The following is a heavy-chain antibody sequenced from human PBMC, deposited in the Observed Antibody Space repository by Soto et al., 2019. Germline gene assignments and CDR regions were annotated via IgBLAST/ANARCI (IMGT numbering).Heavy chain of an antibody. J-gene: IGHJ4*02. CDR1: GYTFTSYG. CDR2: ISPNSGAT. V-gene: IGHV1-18*01. Sequence: QVQLVQSEGELRQPGASVKVSCRASGYTFTSYGIIWVRQAPGQGLEWMGYISPNSGATTYAQNLKGRLTMTTDTSTSTAYMELRSLSSDDTAIYYCVREMCTRSGPQNFFDYWGLGALVTVSS. D-gene: IGHD6-25*01. CDR3: VREMCTRSGPQNFFDY.